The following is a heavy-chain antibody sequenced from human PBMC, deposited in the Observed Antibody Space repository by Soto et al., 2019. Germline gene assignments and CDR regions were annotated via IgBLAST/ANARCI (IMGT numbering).Heavy chain of an antibody. Sequence: SETLSLTCAVYGGSFSGYYWSWIRQPPGKGLEWIGEVNHSGSTNYNPSLKSRVTISVDTSKNQFSLKLSSVTAADTAVYYCARRSSSIAASFDYWGQGTLVTVSS. V-gene: IGHV4-34*01. D-gene: IGHD6-6*01. J-gene: IGHJ4*02. CDR3: ARRSSSIAASFDY. CDR1: GGSFSGYY. CDR2: VNHSGST.